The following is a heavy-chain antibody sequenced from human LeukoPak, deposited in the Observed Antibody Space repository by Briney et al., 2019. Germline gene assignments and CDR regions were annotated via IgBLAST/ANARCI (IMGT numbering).Heavy chain of an antibody. CDR3: ARGWGYFDS. CDR2: IYYSGST. Sequence: PSETLSLTCTVSGGSITSYYWSWIRQPPGKGLKWIGDIYYSGSTNYNPSLKGRVTISVDTSKTQFSLKLSSVTAADAAVYSCARGWGYFDSWGQGTLVTVSS. J-gene: IGHJ4*02. V-gene: IGHV4-59*01. D-gene: IGHD7-27*01. CDR1: GGSITSYY.